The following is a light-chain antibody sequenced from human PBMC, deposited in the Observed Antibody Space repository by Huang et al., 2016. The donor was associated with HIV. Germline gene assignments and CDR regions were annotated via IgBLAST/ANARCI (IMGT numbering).Light chain of an antibody. Sequence: DIQMTQSPSSLSASVGDRVTITCQDSQDINNYLNSYQQKPGKAPKLLIYDTSTLDTGVPSRFSGGGSGTDFTLTISGLQSEEFAIYYCQQYDDLRPITFGQGTLLEIK. V-gene: IGKV1-33*01. CDR1: QDINNY. CDR2: DTS. J-gene: IGKJ5*01. CDR3: QQYDDLRPIT.